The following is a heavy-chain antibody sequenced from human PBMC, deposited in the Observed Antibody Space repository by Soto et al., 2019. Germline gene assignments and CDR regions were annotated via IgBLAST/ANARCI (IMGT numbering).Heavy chain of an antibody. CDR1: GFIFSDYY. CDR2: ISNSGRIT. V-gene: IGHV3-11*01. D-gene: IGHD3-16*01. Sequence: QVHLEESGGGLVKPGGSPRLSCTASGFIFSDYYMSWIRQAPGKGLEWVSDISNSGRITHQADSVEGRFTISRDNAKDSLYLQMNSLRPEDSAIYYCARDHGGGGLTLEYWGQGTLVTVSS. CDR3: ARDHGGGGLTLEY. J-gene: IGHJ4*02.